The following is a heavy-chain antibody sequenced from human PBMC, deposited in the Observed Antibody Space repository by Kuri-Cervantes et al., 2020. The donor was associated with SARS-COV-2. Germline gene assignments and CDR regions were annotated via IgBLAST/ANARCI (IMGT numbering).Heavy chain of an antibody. CDR1: GYSFTSYW. D-gene: IGHD3-3*01. CDR2: IDPSDSYT. V-gene: IGHV5-10-1*01. J-gene: IGHJ5*02. Sequence: GGSLRLSCKGSGYSFTSYWISWVRQMPGKGLEWMGRIDPSDSYTKYSPSFQGQVTFSADRSISTVYLQFSSLKASDTAMYYCARRAPYAKSGSYSYFLDLWGQGALVTVSS. CDR3: ARRAPYAKSGSYSYFLDL.